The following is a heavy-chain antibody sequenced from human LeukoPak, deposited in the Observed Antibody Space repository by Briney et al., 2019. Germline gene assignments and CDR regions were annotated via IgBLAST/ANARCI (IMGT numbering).Heavy chain of an antibody. CDR3: AKPSNSVELRPYYFDY. D-gene: IGHD3-16*01. V-gene: IGHV3-23*01. J-gene: IGHJ4*02. CDR1: GFTFSSYA. Sequence: GESLRLSCAASGFTFSSYAMSWVRQAPGKGLEWVSAISGSGGSTYYADSVKGRFTISRDNSKNTLYLQMNSLRAEDTAVYYCAKPSNSVELRPYYFDYWGQGTLVTVSS. CDR2: ISGSGGST.